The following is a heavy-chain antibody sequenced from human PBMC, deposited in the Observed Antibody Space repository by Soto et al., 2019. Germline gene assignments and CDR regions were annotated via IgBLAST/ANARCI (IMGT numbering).Heavy chain of an antibody. V-gene: IGHV4-31*03. CDR1: GGSISSGGYF. J-gene: IGHJ4*02. Sequence: QVQLQESGPGLVKPSQTLSLTCTVSGGSISSGGYFWSWIRQPPGKGLAWIGNIFYSGTTYYNPSLKSRVTTSVDTSKNQFSLMLSSVTAADTAVYFCARGVLYWGQGTLVTVSS. CDR2: IFYSGTT. D-gene: IGHD1-1*01. CDR3: ARGVLY.